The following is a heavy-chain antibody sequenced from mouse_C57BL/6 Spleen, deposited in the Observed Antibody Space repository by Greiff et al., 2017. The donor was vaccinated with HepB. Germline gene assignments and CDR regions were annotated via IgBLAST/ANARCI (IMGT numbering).Heavy chain of an antibody. V-gene: IGHV10-1*01. Sequence: EADGGLVQPKGSLKLSCAASGFSFNTYAMNWVRQAPGKGLEWVARIRSKSNNYATYYADSVKDRFTISRDDSESMLYLQMNNLKTEDTAMYYCVRQSYYAMDYWGQGTSVTVSS. J-gene: IGHJ4*01. CDR2: IRSKSNNYAT. CDR3: VRQSYYAMDY. CDR1: GFSFNTYA.